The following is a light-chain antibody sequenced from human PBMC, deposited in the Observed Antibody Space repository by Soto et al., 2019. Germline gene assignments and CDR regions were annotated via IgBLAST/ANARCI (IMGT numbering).Light chain of an antibody. CDR3: QQYSSSRT. CDR1: QTVTGN. V-gene: IGKV3-15*01. CDR2: GAS. J-gene: IGKJ1*01. Sequence: ILMTQSPATLSVSPGERAILSCRASQTVTGNLAWYQQKPGQAPRLLVYGASTRATGIPDRFSGSGSETDFTLTFTRLEPEDFAMYYCQQYSSSRTSGQGTKVDIK.